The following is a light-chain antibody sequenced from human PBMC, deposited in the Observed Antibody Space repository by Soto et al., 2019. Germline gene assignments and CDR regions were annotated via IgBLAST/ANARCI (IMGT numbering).Light chain of an antibody. CDR3: QQYGSSPPA. V-gene: IGKV3-20*01. Sequence: EIVLTQSPGTLSLFPGERATLSCRASESISSSYLAWYQQNPGQAPRLLIYGASSRATGIPDRFSGSGSGTDVTLTISRLEPEDSAVYHCQQYGSSPPAFGQGTKVEIK. J-gene: IGKJ1*01. CDR2: GAS. CDR1: ESISSSY.